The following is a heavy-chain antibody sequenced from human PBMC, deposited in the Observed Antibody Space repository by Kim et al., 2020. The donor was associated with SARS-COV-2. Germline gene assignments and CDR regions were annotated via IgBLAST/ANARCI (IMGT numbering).Heavy chain of an antibody. CDR3: ARDGEPPYYDILTGYYYYYYGMDV. J-gene: IGHJ6*02. Sequence: SETLSLTCTVSGGSISSYYWSWIRQPPGKGLEWIGYIYYSGSTNYNPSLKSRVTISVDTSKNQFSLKLSSVTAADTAVYYCARDGEPPYYDILTGYYYYYYGMDVWGQGTTVTVSS. V-gene: IGHV4-59*01. D-gene: IGHD3-9*01. CDR2: IYYSGST. CDR1: GGSISSYY.